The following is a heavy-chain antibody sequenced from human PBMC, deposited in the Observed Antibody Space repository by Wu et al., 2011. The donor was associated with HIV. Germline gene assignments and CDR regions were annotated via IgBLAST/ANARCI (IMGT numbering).Heavy chain of an antibody. CDR2: IIPIFGTA. J-gene: IGHJ3*02. CDR1: GGSFNDYA. CDR3: AREHDYGGADAFDI. Sequence: QVQLVQSGAEVKKPGSSVKVSCRASGGSFNDYAISWVRQAPGQGLEWMGRIIPIFGTANYAQKFQDRVTITADKSTSTAYMELSSLRSEDTAAYYCAREHDYGGADAFDIWGQGTMVTVSS. D-gene: IGHD4-23*01. V-gene: IGHV1-69*14.